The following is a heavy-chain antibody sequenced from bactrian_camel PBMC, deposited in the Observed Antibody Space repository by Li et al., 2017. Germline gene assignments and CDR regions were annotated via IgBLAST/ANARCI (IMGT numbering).Heavy chain of an antibody. CDR3: AARDSLCSLSAPGYNY. CDR1: GVTFGPYC. V-gene: IGHV3S1*01. CDR2: IKSGGENT. D-gene: IGHD3*01. J-gene: IGHJ4*01. Sequence: VQLVESGGGLVQPGGSLRLSCAVSGVTFGPYCMSWFRQAPGKGLEWVSAIKSGGENTFYADSVKGRFTISRDTAKNTLYLQMNSLKPEDTAMYYCAARDSLCSLSAPGYNYWGQGTQVTVS.